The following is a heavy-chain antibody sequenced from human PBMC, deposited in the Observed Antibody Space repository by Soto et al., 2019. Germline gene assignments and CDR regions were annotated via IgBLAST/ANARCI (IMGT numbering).Heavy chain of an antibody. V-gene: IGHV1-3*01. CDR2: INAGTGNT. CDR1: GYTFTKYS. J-gene: IGHJ4*02. CDR3: AREAFGSGSYPLDY. D-gene: IGHD3-10*01. Sequence: QVQLMQSGAEVKKPGASVKVSCKASGYTFTKYSMQWVRQAPGQRLEWMGWINAGTGNTRCSQKFQDRVTITRDTSASTAYMELSSLTSEDTALYYCAREAFGSGSYPLDYWGQGTLVTVSS.